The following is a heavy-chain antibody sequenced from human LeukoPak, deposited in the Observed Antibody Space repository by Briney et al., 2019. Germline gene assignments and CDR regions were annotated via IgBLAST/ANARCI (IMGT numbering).Heavy chain of an antibody. CDR3: ARSSSVDYYYGMDV. CDR2: IKQDGSET. V-gene: IGHV3-7*01. J-gene: IGHJ6*02. Sequence: GGSLRLSCAASGFAFSNYWMNWVRQAPGKGLEWVANIKQDGSETYYVDSVKGRFTISRDNAKNSLYLQMNSLRAEDTAVYYCARSSSVDYYYGMDVWGQGTTVTVSS. D-gene: IGHD2-2*01. CDR1: GFAFSNYW.